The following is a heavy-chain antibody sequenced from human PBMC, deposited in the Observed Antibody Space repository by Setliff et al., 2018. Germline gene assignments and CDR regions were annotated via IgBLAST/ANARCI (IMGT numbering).Heavy chain of an antibody. CDR1: GFSFSDYY. D-gene: IGHD2-21*02. V-gene: IGHV3-11*01. Sequence: GGSLRLSCAAAGFSFSDYYMSWVRQAPGKGLEWISKISGSGITIYYADSVRGRFTISRDNSKNTIYLQMNSLRAEDTAKYYCAKDPNGDFVGAFDSWGRGTLVTVS. CDR2: ISGSGITI. CDR3: AKDPNGDFVGAFDS. J-gene: IGHJ5*01.